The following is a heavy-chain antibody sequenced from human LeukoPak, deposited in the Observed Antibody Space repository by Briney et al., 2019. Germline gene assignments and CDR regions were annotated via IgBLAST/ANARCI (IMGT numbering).Heavy chain of an antibody. Sequence: PGGSLRLSCAASGFTFGDYAMHWVRQAPGKGLEWVSLISWDGGSTYYADSVKGRFTISRDNSKNSLYLQMNSLRAEDTALYYCAKDADYSSSWYSYYFDYWGQGTLVTVSS. CDR3: AKDADYSSSWYSYYFDY. CDR2: ISWDGGST. D-gene: IGHD6-13*01. J-gene: IGHJ4*02. CDR1: GFTFGDYA. V-gene: IGHV3-43D*03.